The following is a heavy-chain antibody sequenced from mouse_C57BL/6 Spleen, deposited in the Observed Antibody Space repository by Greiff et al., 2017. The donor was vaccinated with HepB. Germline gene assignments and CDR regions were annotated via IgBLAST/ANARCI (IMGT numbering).Heavy chain of an antibody. V-gene: IGHV3-6*01. D-gene: IGHD1-1*01. CDR3: ARGELRYYFDY. CDR1: GYSITSGYY. CDR2: ISYDGSN. Sequence: EVKLQESGPGLVKPSQSLSLTCSVTGYSITSGYYWNWIRQFPGNKLEWMGYISYDGSNNYNPSLKNRISITRDTSKNQFFLKLNSVTTEDTATYYCARGELRYYFDYWGQGTTLTVSS. J-gene: IGHJ2*01.